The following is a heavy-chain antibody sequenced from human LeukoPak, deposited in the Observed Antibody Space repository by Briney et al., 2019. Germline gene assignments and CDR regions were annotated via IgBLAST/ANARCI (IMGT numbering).Heavy chain of an antibody. CDR3: ARGPYCSAGSCYPRDYYSYYMDV. CDR2: VGTAGET. D-gene: IGHD2-15*01. V-gene: IGHV3-13*01. J-gene: IGHJ6*03. CDR1: GFTFSSHD. Sequence: GGSLRLSCAASGFTFSSHDMHWVRQPTGKGLEWVSTVGTAGETYYPGSVEGRFTISRENAKNSLYLQMNGLRDGDTAVYYSARGPYCSAGSCYPRDYYSYYMDVWGKGTTVTVSS.